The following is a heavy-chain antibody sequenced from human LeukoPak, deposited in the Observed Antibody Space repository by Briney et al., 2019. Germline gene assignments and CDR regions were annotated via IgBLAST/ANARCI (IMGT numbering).Heavy chain of an antibody. D-gene: IGHD6-13*01. CDR2: INAGNGNT. CDR3: ARAESSSWYFFDYYYGMDV. V-gene: IGHV1-3*01. Sequence: ASVKVSCKASGYTFTGYYMHWVRQAPGQRLEWMGWINAGNGNTKYSQKFQGRVTITRDTSASTAYMELSSLRSEDTAVYYCARAESSSWYFFDYYYGMDVWGQGTTVTVSS. J-gene: IGHJ6*02. CDR1: GYTFTGYY.